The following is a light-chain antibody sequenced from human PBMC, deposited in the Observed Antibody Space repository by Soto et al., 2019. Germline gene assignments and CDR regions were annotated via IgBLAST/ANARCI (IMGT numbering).Light chain of an antibody. CDR1: SSNIESNS. CDR2: DTY. V-gene: IGLV1-51*01. Sequence: QSVLTQPPSVSAAPGQTVTVSCSGSSSNIESNSVSWYLQLPGTAPELLIYDTYNRPSGIPDRFSGSKSGTSATLAITGLQTGDEADYYCGAWDSSLNVFLFGGGTKLTVL. CDR3: GAWDSSLNVFL. J-gene: IGLJ2*01.